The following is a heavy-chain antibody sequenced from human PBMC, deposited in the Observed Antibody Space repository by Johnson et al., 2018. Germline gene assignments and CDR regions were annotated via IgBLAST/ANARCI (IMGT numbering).Heavy chain of an antibody. J-gene: IGHJ3*02. CDR3: AGDYGVGSDAAGFES. V-gene: IGHV4-39*07. CDR2: IYYRGTT. Sequence: QVQLQESGPGLVKPSDTLSLTCSVSGGSISSSNYYWGWIRQPPGKGLEWIGNIYYRGTTYYNPSLKSRVTISVDPSKNTFSLKLNAGPAAATAVYFCAGDYGVGSDAAGFESWGQGTVVTVSS. D-gene: IGHD3-10*01. CDR1: GGSISSSNYY.